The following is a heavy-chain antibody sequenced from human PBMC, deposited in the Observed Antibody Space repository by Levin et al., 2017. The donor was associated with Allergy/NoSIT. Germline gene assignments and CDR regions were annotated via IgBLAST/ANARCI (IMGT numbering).Heavy chain of an antibody. CDR3: ARLGGSDIVVVPAVKHFDY. Sequence: GESLKISCKGSGYSFTSYWIGWVRQMPGKGLEWMGIIYPGDSDTRYSPSFQGQVTISADKSISTAYLQWSSLKASDTAMYYCARLGGSDIVVVPAVKHFDYWGQGTLVTVSS. V-gene: IGHV5-51*01. CDR2: IYPGDSDT. J-gene: IGHJ4*02. D-gene: IGHD2-2*01. CDR1: GYSFTSYW.